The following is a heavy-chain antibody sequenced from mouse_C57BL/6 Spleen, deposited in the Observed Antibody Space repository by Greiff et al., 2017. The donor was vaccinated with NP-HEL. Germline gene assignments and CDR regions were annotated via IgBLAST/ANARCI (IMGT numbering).Heavy chain of an antibody. Sequence: QPGAELVTPGASVKLSCKASGYTFTSYWMQWVKQRPGQGLEWIGEIDPSDSYTNYNQKFKGKATLTVDTSSSTAYMQLSSLTSEDSAVYYCARLLWSLDYWGQGTTLTVSS. CDR2: IDPSDSYT. CDR3: ARLLWSLDY. V-gene: IGHV1-50*01. D-gene: IGHD2-1*01. CDR1: GYTFTSYW. J-gene: IGHJ2*01.